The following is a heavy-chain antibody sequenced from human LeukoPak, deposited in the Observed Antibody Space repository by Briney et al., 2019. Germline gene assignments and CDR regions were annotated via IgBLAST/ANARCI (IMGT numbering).Heavy chain of an antibody. Sequence: GRSLRLSCAASGFTFSSYGMHWVRQAPGKGLEWVAVISYDGSNKYYADSVKGRFTISRDNSKNTLYLQMNSLRAEDTAVYYCTTDPPTVTTRVIDYWGQGTLVTVSS. D-gene: IGHD4-17*01. CDR2: ISYDGSNK. CDR1: GFTFSSYG. J-gene: IGHJ4*02. V-gene: IGHV3-30*03. CDR3: TTDPPTVTTRVIDY.